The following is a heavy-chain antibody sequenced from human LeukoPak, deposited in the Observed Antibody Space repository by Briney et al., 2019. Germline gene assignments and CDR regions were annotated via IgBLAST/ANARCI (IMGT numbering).Heavy chain of an antibody. Sequence: PGRSLRLSCAASGFTFNSYAMSWVRQAPGKGLEWVSSITSSSNSIYYADSVKGRFTISRDNAKNSLYLQMNSLRAEDTAVYYCARTPSNTWSNWFDPWGQGTLVIVSS. CDR1: GFTFNSYA. V-gene: IGHV3-21*01. D-gene: IGHD6-13*01. J-gene: IGHJ5*02. CDR2: ITSSSNSI. CDR3: ARTPSNTWSNWFDP.